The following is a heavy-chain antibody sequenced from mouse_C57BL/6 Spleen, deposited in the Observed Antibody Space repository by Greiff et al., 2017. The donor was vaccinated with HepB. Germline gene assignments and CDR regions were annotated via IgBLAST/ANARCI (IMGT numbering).Heavy chain of an antibody. CDR1: GYTFTSYW. V-gene: IGHV1-74*01. D-gene: IGHD1-1*01. CDR3: AIPDYYGQGYFDV. CDR2: IHPSDSDT. Sequence: QVQLQQPGAELVKPGASVKVSCKASGYTFTSYWMHWVKQRPGQGLEWIGRIHPSDSDTNYNQKFKGKATLTVDKSSSTAYMQLSSLTSEDSAVYYCAIPDYYGQGYFDVWGTGTTVTVSS. J-gene: IGHJ1*03.